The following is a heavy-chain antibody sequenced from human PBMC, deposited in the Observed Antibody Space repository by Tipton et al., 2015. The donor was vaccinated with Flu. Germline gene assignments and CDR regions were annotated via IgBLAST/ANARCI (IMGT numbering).Heavy chain of an antibody. V-gene: IGHV4-34*01. Sequence: TLSLTCAVYGGSFSGYYYNWIRQPPGKGLGWIGEINHIGGTNYNPSLKSRVTISVDTSKNQFSLRLSSVTAADTAVYYCGVWYRGSFSGLLDGVDVWGQGTTVTVSS. CDR3: GVWYRGSFSGLLDGVDV. CDR2: INHIGGT. D-gene: IGHD2-15*01. J-gene: IGHJ6*02. CDR1: GGSFSGYY.